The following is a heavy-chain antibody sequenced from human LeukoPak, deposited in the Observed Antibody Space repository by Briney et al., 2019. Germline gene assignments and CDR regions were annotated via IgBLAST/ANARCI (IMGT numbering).Heavy chain of an antibody. CDR3: ASKGYDGSVRYFQQ. J-gene: IGHJ1*01. CDR1: GVSISRSTDY. CDR2: IYHSGST. D-gene: IGHD3-22*01. V-gene: IGHV4-39*07. Sequence: SETLSLTCIVSGVSISRSTDYWVWIRQSPVKGLEWIGEIYHSGSTNYNPSLNTRVTISMDKSKSQFSLKLSSVTAADTAVYYCASKGYDGSVRYFQQWGQGTLVAVSS.